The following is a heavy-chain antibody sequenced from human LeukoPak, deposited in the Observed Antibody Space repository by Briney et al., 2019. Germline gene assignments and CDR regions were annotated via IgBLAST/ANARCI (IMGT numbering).Heavy chain of an antibody. CDR1: GFTFSSYA. CDR3: AKRTPIVVVPAVYYYYYMDV. J-gene: IGHJ6*03. Sequence: PGGSLRLSCAASGFTFSSYAMSWVRQAPGKGLEWVSAISGSGGSTYYADSVKGRFTISRDNSKNTLYLQMNSLRAEDTAVYYCAKRTPIVVVPAVYYYYYMDVWGKGTTVTASS. V-gene: IGHV3-23*01. CDR2: ISGSGGST. D-gene: IGHD2-2*01.